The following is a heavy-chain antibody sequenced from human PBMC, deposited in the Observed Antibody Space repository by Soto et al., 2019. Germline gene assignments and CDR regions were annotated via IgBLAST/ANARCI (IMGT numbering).Heavy chain of an antibody. J-gene: IGHJ6*02. Sequence: QVQLVQSGAEVKKPGSSVKVSCKASGGTFSSYAISWVRQAPGQGLEWMGGVIPIFGTANYAQKVQGRVTSSADESTSTADMELSSLRSEDTSVYYCASSPKVGATTENYYYYGMDVWGQGTTVTVSS. CDR1: GGTFSSYA. CDR2: VIPIFGTA. V-gene: IGHV1-69*01. CDR3: ASSPKVGATTENYYYYGMDV. D-gene: IGHD1-26*01.